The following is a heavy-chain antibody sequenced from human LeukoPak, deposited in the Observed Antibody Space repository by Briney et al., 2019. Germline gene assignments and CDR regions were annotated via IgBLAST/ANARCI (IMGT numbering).Heavy chain of an antibody. V-gene: IGHV3-23*01. CDR2: ISGGGSST. D-gene: IGHD3-9*01. CDR1: GFTFSSYA. CDR3: AKDRILTGYYPLYYFDY. J-gene: IGHJ4*02. Sequence: GGSLRLSCAASGFTFSSYAMSWVRQAPGKGLEWVSGISGGGSSTYYADSVKGRFTISRDNSKNTLSLQMDSLRAEDTAIYYCAKDRILTGYYPLYYFDYWGQGTLVTVSS.